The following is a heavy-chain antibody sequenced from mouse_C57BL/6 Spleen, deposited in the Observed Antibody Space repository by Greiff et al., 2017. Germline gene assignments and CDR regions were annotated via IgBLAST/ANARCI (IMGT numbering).Heavy chain of an antibody. CDR2: IHPNSGST. CDR3: ARFWDGYYVNAMDY. CDR1: GYTFTSYW. D-gene: IGHD2-3*01. Sequence: VQLQQPGAELVKPGASVKLSCKASGYTFTSYWMHWVKQRPGQGLEWIGMIHPNSGSTNYNEKFKSKATLTVDKSSSTAYMQLKSLTSEDSAVYYCARFWDGYYVNAMDYWGQGTSVTVSS. V-gene: IGHV1-64*01. J-gene: IGHJ4*01.